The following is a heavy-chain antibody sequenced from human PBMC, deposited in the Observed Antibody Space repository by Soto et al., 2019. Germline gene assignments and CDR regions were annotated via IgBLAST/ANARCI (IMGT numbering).Heavy chain of an antibody. CDR2: IYYSGST. Sequence: PSETLSLTCTVSGGSISSGGYYWSWIRQHPGKGLEWIGYIYYSGSTYYNPSLKSRVTISVDTSKNQFSLKLSSVTAADTAVYYCARDYRASNLYYYDSSGYGSLWGQGTLVTVSS. J-gene: IGHJ4*02. V-gene: IGHV4-31*03. D-gene: IGHD3-22*01. CDR1: GGSISSGGYY. CDR3: ARDYRASNLYYYDSSGYGSL.